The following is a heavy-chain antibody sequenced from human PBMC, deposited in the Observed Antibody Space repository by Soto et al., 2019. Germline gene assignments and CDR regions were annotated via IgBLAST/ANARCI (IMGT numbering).Heavy chain of an antibody. Sequence: GGSLRLSCAASGFTFDDYTMHWVRQAPGKGLEWVSLISWDGGSTYYADSVKGRFTISRDNSKNSLYLQMNSLRTEDTALYYCAKGLPIRFDYYYYGMDVWGQGTTVTVSS. V-gene: IGHV3-43*01. CDR1: GFTFDDYT. CDR2: ISWDGGST. CDR3: AKGLPIRFDYYYYGMDV. D-gene: IGHD3-10*01. J-gene: IGHJ6*02.